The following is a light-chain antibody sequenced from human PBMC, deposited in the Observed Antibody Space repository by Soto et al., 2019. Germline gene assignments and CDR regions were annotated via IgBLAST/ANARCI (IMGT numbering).Light chain of an antibody. V-gene: IGKV1-13*02. CDR2: DAY. CDR1: QGISSA. CDR3: QQFNSYPVT. Sequence: AIQLTQSPSSLSASVGDRVSITCRASQGISSALAWYQQKPGKAPNLLIYDAYSLKSGVPSRFSGSGSGTDFTLTISSLQLEDFATYYCQQFNSYPVTFDQGTRLEIK. J-gene: IGKJ5*01.